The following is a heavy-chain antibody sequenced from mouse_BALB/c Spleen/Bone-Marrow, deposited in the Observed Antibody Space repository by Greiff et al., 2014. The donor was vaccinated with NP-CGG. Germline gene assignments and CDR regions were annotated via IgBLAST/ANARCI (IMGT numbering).Heavy chain of an antibody. CDR1: GYTFTSYW. J-gene: IGHJ3*01. CDR2: IYPGDGDT. Sequence: VKLMESRAELARPGASVKLSCKASGYTFTSYWMQWVKQRPGQGLEWIGAIYPGDGDTRYTQKFKGKATLTADKSSSTAYMQLSSLASEDSAVYYCAKEGRGAYWGQGTLVTVSA. V-gene: IGHV1-87*01. CDR3: AKEGRGAY. D-gene: IGHD3-3*01.